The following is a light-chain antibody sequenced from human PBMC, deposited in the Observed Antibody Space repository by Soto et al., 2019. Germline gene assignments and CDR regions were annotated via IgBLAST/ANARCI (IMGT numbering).Light chain of an antibody. Sequence: QSVLTQPASVSGSPGQSVAISCSGTSSDVGAYNYVSWYQQHPGKAPKLIIYEVTDRPSGVSNRFSGSKSGNTASLTISGLQAEDEAEYYCSSYTNINTRACVFGTGTQLTVL. J-gene: IGLJ7*01. CDR2: EVT. CDR3: SSYTNINTRACV. CDR1: SSDVGAYNY. V-gene: IGLV2-14*01.